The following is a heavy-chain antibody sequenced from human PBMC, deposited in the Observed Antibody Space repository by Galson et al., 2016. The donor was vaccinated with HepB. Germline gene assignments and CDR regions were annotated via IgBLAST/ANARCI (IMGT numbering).Heavy chain of an antibody. CDR3: ARHLTGTSVFDY. Sequence: SLRLSCAASDFTVNSHYLTWVRQAPGKGLEWVSIIFSGGSTFYADSVKGRFTISRDDSKNTLYLQMNSLRAEDTAVYYCARHLTGTSVFDYWGQGTLVTVSS. J-gene: IGHJ4*02. V-gene: IGHV3-66*04. CDR2: IFSGGST. D-gene: IGHD1-20*01. CDR1: DFTVNSHY.